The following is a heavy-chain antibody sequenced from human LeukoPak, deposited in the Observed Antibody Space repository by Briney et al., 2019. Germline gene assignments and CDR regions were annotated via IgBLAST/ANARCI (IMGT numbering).Heavy chain of an antibody. CDR3: LMGGLSDY. J-gene: IGHJ4*02. Sequence: ASVNVSCKASGYTFTSYGISWVRQAPGQGLEWMGWISAYKCKINYAQKLRGRVTMTTDTSTSTVYMELRSLRSDDTAVYYCLMGGLSDYWGQGTLVTVSS. CDR2: ISAYKCKI. CDR1: GYTFTSYG. D-gene: IGHD2-15*01. V-gene: IGHV1-18*01.